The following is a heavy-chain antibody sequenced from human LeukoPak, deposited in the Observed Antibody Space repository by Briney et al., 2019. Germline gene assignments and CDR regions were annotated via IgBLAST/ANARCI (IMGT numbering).Heavy chain of an antibody. D-gene: IGHD2-2*03. V-gene: IGHV4-34*01. Sequence: PSETLSLTCAVYGGSFSGYYWSWIRQPPGKGLEWIGEISHRGGTNYNPSLKSRVTISVDTSKNQFSLKLSSVTAADTAVYYCARLQVGYCSSTSCSDYYYYYMDVWGKGTTVTVSS. CDR2: ISHRGGT. J-gene: IGHJ6*03. CDR3: ARLQVGYCSSTSCSDYYYYYMDV. CDR1: GGSFSGYY.